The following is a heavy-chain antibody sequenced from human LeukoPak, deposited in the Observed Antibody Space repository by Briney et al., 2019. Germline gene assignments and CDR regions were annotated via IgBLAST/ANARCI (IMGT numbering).Heavy chain of an antibody. CDR1: GYTFTGYY. D-gene: IGHD4-17*01. CDR3: ARITPTDYDFDY. J-gene: IGHJ4*02. CDR2: INPNSGGT. V-gene: IGHV1-2*02. Sequence: ASVKVSCKASGYTFTGYYMHWVRQAPGQGLEWMGWINPNSGGTDYAQKLQGRVTMTTDTSTSTAYMELRSLRSDDTAVYYCARITPTDYDFDYWGQGTLVIVSS.